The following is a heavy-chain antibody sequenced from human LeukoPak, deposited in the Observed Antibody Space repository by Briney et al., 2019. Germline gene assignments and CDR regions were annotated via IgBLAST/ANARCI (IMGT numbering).Heavy chain of an antibody. J-gene: IGHJ3*02. CDR1: GFTFSSYA. Sequence: PGGSLRLSCAASGFTFSSYAMHWVRQAPGKGLEWVAVISYDGSNKYYADSVKGRFTISRDNSKNTLYLQMNSLRAEDTAVYYCARPWGRCSSLPHAFDIWGQGTMVTVSS. D-gene: IGHD6-13*01. V-gene: IGHV3-30*04. CDR3: ARPWGRCSSLPHAFDI. CDR2: ISYDGSNK.